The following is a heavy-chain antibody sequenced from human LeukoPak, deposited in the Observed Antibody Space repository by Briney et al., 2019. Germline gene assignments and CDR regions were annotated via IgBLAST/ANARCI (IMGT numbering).Heavy chain of an antibody. D-gene: IGHD3-10*01. CDR3: ATVGGSNLPAEYLQH. J-gene: IGHJ1*01. CDR2: IHGDGRTT. V-gene: IGHV3-74*01. CDR1: GFTFSSYW. Sequence: GGSLRLSCAASGFTFSSYWIHWVRQVPGKGLVWVSRIHGDGRTTTYADSVKGRFTISRDNSKNTLYLQMNSLRAEDTAVYYCATVGGSNLPAEYLQHWGQGTLVTVSS.